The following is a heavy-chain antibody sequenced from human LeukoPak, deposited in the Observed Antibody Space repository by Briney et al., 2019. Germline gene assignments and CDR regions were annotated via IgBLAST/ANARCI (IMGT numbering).Heavy chain of an antibody. D-gene: IGHD5-18*01. Sequence: GGSLRLSCAASGFTFSSYAMHWVRQAPGKGLEYVSAISSNGGSTYYANSVKGRFIISRDNSKNTLYLQMGSLRAEDMAVYYCAREGARGYSYVFDYWGQGTLVTVSS. J-gene: IGHJ4*02. V-gene: IGHV3-64*01. CDR1: GFTFSSYA. CDR2: ISSNGGST. CDR3: AREGARGYSYVFDY.